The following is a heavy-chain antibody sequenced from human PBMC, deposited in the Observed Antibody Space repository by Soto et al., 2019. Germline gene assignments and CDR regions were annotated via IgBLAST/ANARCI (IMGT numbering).Heavy chain of an antibody. Sequence: QLVESGGGLVQPGGSLRLSCAASGFTFSSYWMHWVRQVPGKGPVWVSRIKNDGSGTYYADSVKGRLTMSRDNAKSTVYLQLNSLRADDTAVYYCVRGDGDYYDGNGYLGRHWGQGTLVTVSS. V-gene: IGHV3-74*01. CDR2: IKNDGSGT. CDR1: GFTFSSYW. CDR3: VRGDGDYYDGNGYLGRH. J-gene: IGHJ4*02. D-gene: IGHD3-22*01.